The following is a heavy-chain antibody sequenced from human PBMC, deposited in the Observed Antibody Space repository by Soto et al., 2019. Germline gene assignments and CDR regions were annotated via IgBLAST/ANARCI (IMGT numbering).Heavy chain of an antibody. CDR3: ARTTKTYYYDSSGPNPPDY. CDR2: IYPGDSDT. D-gene: IGHD3-22*01. CDR1: GYSFTSYW. Sequence: ESLKISCKGSGYSFTSYWIGWVRQMPGKGLEWMGIIYPGDSDTRYSPSFQGQVTISADKSISTAYLQWSSLKASDTAMYYCARTTKTYYYDSSGPNPPDYWGQGTLVTVSS. J-gene: IGHJ4*02. V-gene: IGHV5-51*01.